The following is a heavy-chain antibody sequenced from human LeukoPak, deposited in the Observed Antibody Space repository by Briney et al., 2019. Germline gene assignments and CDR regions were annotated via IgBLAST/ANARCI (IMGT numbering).Heavy chain of an antibody. CDR2: ISAYNGNT. CDR1: GYTFTSYG. Sequence: ASVKVSCKASGYTFTSYGISWVRQAPGQGLEWMGWISAYNGNTNYAQKLQGRVTITTDTSTSTAYMELRSLRSDDTAVYYCARVSALYCSSTSCYQKKYYYYYYMDVWGKGTTVTVSS. CDR3: ARVSALYCSSTSCYQKKYYYYYYMDV. D-gene: IGHD2-2*01. V-gene: IGHV1-18*01. J-gene: IGHJ6*03.